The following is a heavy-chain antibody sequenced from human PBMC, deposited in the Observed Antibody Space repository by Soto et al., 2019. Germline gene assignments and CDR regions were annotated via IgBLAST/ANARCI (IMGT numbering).Heavy chain of an antibody. Sequence: SETLSLTCTVSGGSISSYYWSWIRQPPGKGLEWIGYIYYSGSTNYNPSLKSRVTISVDTSKNQFSLKLSSVTAADTAVYYCARHHPRLDCSSTSCYSYYFDFWGQGTLVTVSS. J-gene: IGHJ4*02. CDR3: ARHHPRLDCSSTSCYSYYFDF. CDR1: GGSISSYY. V-gene: IGHV4-59*08. CDR2: IYYSGST. D-gene: IGHD2-2*01.